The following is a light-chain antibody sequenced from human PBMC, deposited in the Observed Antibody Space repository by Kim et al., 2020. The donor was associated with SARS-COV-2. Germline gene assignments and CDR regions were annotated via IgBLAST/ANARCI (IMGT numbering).Light chain of an antibody. CDR3: QSYDSSNWV. V-gene: IGLV6-57*03. Sequence: TTVTISCTRSRGSIASNYVQWYQQRPGGAPTTVIYEDNQRPSGVPDRFSGSIDSSSNSASLTISGLKTEDEADYYCQSYDSSNWVFGGGTQLTVL. J-gene: IGLJ3*02. CDR2: EDN. CDR1: RGSIASNY.